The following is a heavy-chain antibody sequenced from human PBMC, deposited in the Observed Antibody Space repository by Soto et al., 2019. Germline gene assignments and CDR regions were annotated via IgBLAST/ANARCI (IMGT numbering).Heavy chain of an antibody. D-gene: IGHD2-8*01. CDR1: GYTFTSYG. CDR3: ARGMYGDY. Sequence: QVHLVQSGAEVKKPGASVKVSCKASGYTFTSYGITWVRQAPGQGLEWMGWISAHNGNTDYAQKLQGRVIVTRDTSTSTAYMELRSLISDDTAVYYCARGMYGDYWGQGAIVTLSS. V-gene: IGHV1-18*01. J-gene: IGHJ4*02. CDR2: ISAHNGNT.